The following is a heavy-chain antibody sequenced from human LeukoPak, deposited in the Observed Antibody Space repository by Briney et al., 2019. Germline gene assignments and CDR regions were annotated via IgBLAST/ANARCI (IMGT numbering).Heavy chain of an antibody. V-gene: IGHV4-34*01. CDR1: GGSFSGYY. Sequence: KPSETLSLTCAVYGGSFSGYYWSWIRQPPGKGLEWIGEINHSGSTNYNPSLKSRVTISVDTSKNQFSLKLSSVTAADTAVYYCARRAVSYDFWSGYYFSWFDPWGQGTLVTVSS. J-gene: IGHJ5*02. CDR3: ARRAVSYDFWSGYYFSWFDP. D-gene: IGHD3-3*01. CDR2: INHSGST.